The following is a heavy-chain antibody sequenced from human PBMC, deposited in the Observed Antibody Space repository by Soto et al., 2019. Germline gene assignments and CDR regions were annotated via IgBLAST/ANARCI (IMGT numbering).Heavy chain of an antibody. D-gene: IGHD4-17*01. CDR3: ASTGSGDYGYYFDY. CDR2: IYYTGST. V-gene: IGHV4-39*01. J-gene: IGHJ4*02. Sequence: SETLSLTCSVSGGSVSSSRYYWDWIRQPPGKGLEWIGNIYYTGSTYYNPSVKSRVAISVDTSKNQFSLKLNSVTAADTAVYYCASTGSGDYGYYFDYWGQGTLVTVSS. CDR1: GGSVSSSRYY.